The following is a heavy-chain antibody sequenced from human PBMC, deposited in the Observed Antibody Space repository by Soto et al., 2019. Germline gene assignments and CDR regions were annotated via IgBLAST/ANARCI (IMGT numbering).Heavy chain of an antibody. Sequence: PPETLSLTCTVSGGSISSYYWSWIRQPPGKGLEWIGYIYYSGSTNCNPSLKSRVTISVDTSENQFSLKLSSVTAADTAVYYCARDPRFRGHDAFDIWGQGTMVTVSS. CDR3: ARDPRFRGHDAFDI. CDR1: GGSISSYY. D-gene: IGHD2-21*01. J-gene: IGHJ3*02. CDR2: IYYSGST. V-gene: IGHV4-59*01.